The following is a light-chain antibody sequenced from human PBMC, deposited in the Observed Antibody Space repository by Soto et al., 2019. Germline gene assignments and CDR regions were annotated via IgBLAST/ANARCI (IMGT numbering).Light chain of an antibody. CDR1: QDIRHY. V-gene: IGKV1-33*01. CDR2: DAS. Sequence: DIQMTQSPSSLSASIGDRVTISCQASQDIRHYLNWYQQKPGKAPKLLICDASKLQAGVPSRFSGGGSGTDFTFTISSLQPEDIATYYCQQFDDLPTFGQGTRLEIK. CDR3: QQFDDLPT. J-gene: IGKJ5*01.